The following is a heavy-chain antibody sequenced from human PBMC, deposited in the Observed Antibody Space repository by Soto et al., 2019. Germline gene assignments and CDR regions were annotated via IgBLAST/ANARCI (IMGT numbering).Heavy chain of an antibody. D-gene: IGHD1-26*01. J-gene: IGHJ3*02. CDR3: ARLHSGSYYGDAFDI. Sequence: QLQLQESGPGLVKPSETLSLTCTVSGGSISSSSYYWGWIRQPPGKGLEWIGSIYYSGSTYYNPSLKSRVTIXXDXSXIQFSLKLSSVTAADTAVYYCARLHSGSYYGDAFDIWGQGTMVTVSS. CDR2: IYYSGST. V-gene: IGHV4-39*01. CDR1: GGSISSSSYY.